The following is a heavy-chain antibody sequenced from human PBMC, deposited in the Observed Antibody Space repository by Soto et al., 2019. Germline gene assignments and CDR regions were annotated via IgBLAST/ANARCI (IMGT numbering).Heavy chain of an antibody. CDR1: GGSISSSSYY. J-gene: IGHJ4*02. Sequence: SETLSLTCTVSGGSISSSSYYWGWIRQPPGKGLEWIGGIYYSGSTYYNPSLKSRVTISVDTSKNQFSLKLSSVTAADTAVYYCARHTDSSGYYFDYWGQGTLVTVSS. CDR3: ARHTDSSGYYFDY. D-gene: IGHD3-22*01. CDR2: IYYSGST. V-gene: IGHV4-39*01.